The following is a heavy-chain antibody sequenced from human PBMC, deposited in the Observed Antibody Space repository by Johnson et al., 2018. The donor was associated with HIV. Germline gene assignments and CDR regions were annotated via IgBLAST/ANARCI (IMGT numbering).Heavy chain of an antibody. CDR2: TYSGGST. CDR3: ARESGGSHYVYAFDI. CDR1: GFTFSNFA. Sequence: VQLVESGGGVVRPGGSLRLSCAASGFTFSNFAMSWVRQAPGKGLEWVSVTYSGGSTYYADSVKGRFTISRDNSKNTLYLQMNSLRAEDTAVYYCARESGGSHYVYAFDIWGQGTMVTVSS. J-gene: IGHJ3*02. D-gene: IGHD2-15*01. V-gene: IGHV3-66*01.